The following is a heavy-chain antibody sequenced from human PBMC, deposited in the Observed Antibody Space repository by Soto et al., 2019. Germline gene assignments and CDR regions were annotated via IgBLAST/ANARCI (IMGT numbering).Heavy chain of an antibody. J-gene: IGHJ5*02. CDR3: ARERPDGCRLDP. D-gene: IGHD6-19*01. V-gene: IGHV4-30-4*01. CDR1: GGSISSGDYY. CDR2: IYYSGSN. Sequence: QVQLQESGPGLVKPSQTLSLTFTVSGGSISSGDYYWSWIRQPPGKGLEWIGYIYYSGSNYYNPALKSRVTISVDTSKNQFSLRLSSVTAAETAVDYCARERPDGCRLDPWGQGTLVTVSS.